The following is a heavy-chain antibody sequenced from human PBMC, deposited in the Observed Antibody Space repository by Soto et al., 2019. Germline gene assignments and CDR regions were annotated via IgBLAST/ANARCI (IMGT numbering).Heavy chain of an antibody. CDR2: INPSDGSI. J-gene: IGHJ4*02. D-gene: IGHD2-21*01. CDR3: AREGRYFSAFDY. V-gene: IGHV1-46*01. CDR1: GYTFARFY. Sequence: QVQLVRSGAEVKKPGASVKVSCKASGYTFARFYMHWVRQAPGQGLEWMGIINPSDGSINYAQKLQRRVTVTRDTSTSTVYMELSGLRSEDTAVYYCAREGRYFSAFDYWGQGTLVIVSS.